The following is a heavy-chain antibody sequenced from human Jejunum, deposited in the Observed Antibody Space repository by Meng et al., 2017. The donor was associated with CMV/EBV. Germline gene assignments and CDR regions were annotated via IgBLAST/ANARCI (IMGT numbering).Heavy chain of an antibody. V-gene: IGHV3-21*06. D-gene: IGHD6-6*01. CDR3: AKDPASSLTARKPFDY. J-gene: IGHJ4*02. CDR2: ISSSRGFT. Sequence: TLSSETMNWVRQAPGKGLEWVSCISSSRGFTYYVDSVKGRFTISRDDAKNSVHLQMNSLRAEDTAVYYCAKDPASSLTARKPFDYWGQGTLVTVSS. CDR1: TLSSET.